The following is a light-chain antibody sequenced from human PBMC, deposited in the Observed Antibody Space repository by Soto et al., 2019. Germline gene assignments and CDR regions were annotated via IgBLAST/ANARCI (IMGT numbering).Light chain of an antibody. CDR2: EVS. V-gene: IGLV2-14*01. J-gene: IGLJ1*01. CDR1: SSDVGGYNY. Sequence: QSALTQPASVSGSPGQSITISCTGTSSDVGGYNYVSWYQQHPGKATKLMIYEVSNRPSGVSNRFSGSKSGNTASLTISGLQAEDEADYYCSSYTSSSTLCVFGTGTKVTVL. CDR3: SSYTSSSTLCV.